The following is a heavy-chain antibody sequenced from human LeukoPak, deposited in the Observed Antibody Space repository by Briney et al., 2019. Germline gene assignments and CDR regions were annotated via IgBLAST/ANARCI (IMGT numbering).Heavy chain of an antibody. CDR3: ARVHVAVAGLSYYYYYMDV. CDR1: GFTFSDSE. J-gene: IGHJ6*03. V-gene: IGHV4-34*01. Sequence: GSLRLSCAASGFTFSDSEMKWVRQPPGKGLEWIGEINHSGSTNYNPSLKSRVTISVDTSKNQFSLKLSSVTAADTAVYYCARVHVAVAGLSYYYYYMDVWGKGTTVTVSS. CDR2: INHSGST. D-gene: IGHD6-19*01.